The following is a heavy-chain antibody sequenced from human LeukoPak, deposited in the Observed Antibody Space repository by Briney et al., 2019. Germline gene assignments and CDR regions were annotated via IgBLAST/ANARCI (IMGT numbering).Heavy chain of an antibody. V-gene: IGHV3-33*01. J-gene: IGHJ3*02. CDR1: GFSFSSYG. CDR2: IWYDGSNK. D-gene: IGHD6-13*01. CDR3: ARDLSGSWSGALDAFDI. Sequence: GGSLRLSCAASGFSFSSYGMHWVRQVPGKGLEWVAVIWYDGSNKYYADSVKGRFTISRDNSKNTLYLQMNSLRAEDTAVYYCARDLSGSWSGALDAFDIWGQGTMVTVSS.